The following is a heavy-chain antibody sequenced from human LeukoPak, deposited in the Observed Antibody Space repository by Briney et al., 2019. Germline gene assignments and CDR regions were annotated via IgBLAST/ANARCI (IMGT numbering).Heavy chain of an antibody. CDR1: GGSISSYY. CDR3: ARERVRDQLPDGRNWFDP. D-gene: IGHD2-2*01. Sequence: PSETLSLTCTVSGGSISSYYWSWIRQPAGKGLEWIGRIYTSGSTNYNPSLKSRVTMSVDTSKNQFSLKLSSVTAADTAVYYCARERVRDQLPDGRNWFDPWGQGTLVTVSS. CDR2: IYTSGST. V-gene: IGHV4-4*07. J-gene: IGHJ5*02.